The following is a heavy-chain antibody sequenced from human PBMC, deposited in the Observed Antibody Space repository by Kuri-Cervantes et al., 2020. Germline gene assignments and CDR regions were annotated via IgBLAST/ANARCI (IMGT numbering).Heavy chain of an antibody. D-gene: IGHD6-13*01. J-gene: IGHJ6*03. CDR2: IFSNDEK. CDR3: ARTIAAPSYYYYYYMDV. Sequence: SWIRQPPGKALEWLAHIFSNDEKSYSTSLKSRLTISKDTSKSQVVLTMTNMDPVDTATYYCARTIAAPSYYYYYYMDVWGKGTTVTVSS. V-gene: IGHV2-26*01.